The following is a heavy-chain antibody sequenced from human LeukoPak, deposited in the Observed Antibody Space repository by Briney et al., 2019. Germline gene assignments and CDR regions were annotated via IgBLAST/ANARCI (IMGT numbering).Heavy chain of an antibody. V-gene: IGHV4-34*01. Sequence: SESLSLACAVYGASLGGYYWSWIRQPPGKGLEWIGEINHSGSTNYNPSLKSRVTISVDTSKNQFSMKLSSVTAADTAVYYCARGYCSGGSCYSLDYWGQGTLVTVSS. CDR3: ARGYCSGGSCYSLDY. CDR2: INHSGST. D-gene: IGHD2-15*01. J-gene: IGHJ4*02. CDR1: GASLGGYY.